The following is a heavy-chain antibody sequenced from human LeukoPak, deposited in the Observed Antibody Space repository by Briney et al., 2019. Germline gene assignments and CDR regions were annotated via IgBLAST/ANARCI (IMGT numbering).Heavy chain of an antibody. J-gene: IGHJ4*02. D-gene: IGHD2-2*01. CDR2: ISYDGSEK. Sequence: QPGTSLRLSCAASGFTFSSYGMHEVRQAPGKGLEWVALISYDGSEKYYAESVKGRFTISRDNSKNTLYVQMNSLRAEDTALYYCAKRGAYCGSAICLPDYWGQGTLLSVSS. CDR1: GFTFSSYG. CDR3: AKRGAYCGSAICLPDY. V-gene: IGHV3-30*18.